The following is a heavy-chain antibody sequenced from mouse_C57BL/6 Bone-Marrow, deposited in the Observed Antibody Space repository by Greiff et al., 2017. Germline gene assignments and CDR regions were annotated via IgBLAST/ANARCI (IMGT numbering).Heavy chain of an antibody. CDR3: ASPPSFAY. CDR2: ISNGGGST. CDR1: GFTFSDYY. J-gene: IGHJ3*01. Sequence: DVMLVESGGGLVQPGGSLKLSCAASGFTFSDYYMYWVRQTPEKRLEWVAYISNGGGSTYYPDTVKGRFTISRDNAKNTLYLQMSRLKSEDTAMYYCASPPSFAYWGQGTLVTVSA. D-gene: IGHD6-1*01. V-gene: IGHV5-12*01.